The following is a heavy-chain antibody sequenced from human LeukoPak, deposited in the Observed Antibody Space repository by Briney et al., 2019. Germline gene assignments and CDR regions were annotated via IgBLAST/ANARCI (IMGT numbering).Heavy chain of an antibody. CDR1: GDSVSSNSAA. CDR2: TYYRSKWFN. V-gene: IGHV6-1*01. D-gene: IGHD2-15*01. Sequence: SQTLSLTCAISGDSVSSNSAAWNWIRQSPSGGLEWLGRTYYRSKWFNDYAVSVKSRITINPDTSKNQFSLHLSSVTPEDTAVYFCARAEDTSNLDYWGQGTLVTVSS. J-gene: IGHJ4*02. CDR3: ARAEDTSNLDY.